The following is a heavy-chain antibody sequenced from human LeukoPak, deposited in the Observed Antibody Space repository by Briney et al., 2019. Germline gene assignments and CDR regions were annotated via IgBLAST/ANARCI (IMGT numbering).Heavy chain of an antibody. CDR2: ISVSDET. CDR1: GFTFRSYA. D-gene: IGHD6-13*01. CDR3: AKEEAAGTFRWIDP. Sequence: GGSLRLSCAASGFTFRSYAISWVRQTPGKGLEWVSAISVSDETYYADSVKGRFTIARDNSKNTLYLQMNSLRPEDTAIYYCAKEEAAGTFRWIDPWGQGTLVTVSS. J-gene: IGHJ5*02. V-gene: IGHV3-23*01.